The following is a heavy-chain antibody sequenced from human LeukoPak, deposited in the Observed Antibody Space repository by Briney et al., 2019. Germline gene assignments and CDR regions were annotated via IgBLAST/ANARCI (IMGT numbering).Heavy chain of an antibody. CDR2: IYYSGST. D-gene: IGHD3-10*01. CDR3: AGVTEGFGELLSSFDP. CDR1: GGSISSGDYY. J-gene: IGHJ5*02. V-gene: IGHV4-30-4*01. Sequence: SQTLSLTCTVSGGSISSGDYYWSWIRQPPGKGLEWIGYIYYSGSTYYNPSLKSRVTISVDTSKNQFSLKLSSVTAADTAVYYCAGVTEGFGELLSSFDPWGQGTLVTVSS.